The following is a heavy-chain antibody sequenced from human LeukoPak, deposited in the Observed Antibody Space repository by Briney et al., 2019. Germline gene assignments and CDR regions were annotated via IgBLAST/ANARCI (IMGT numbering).Heavy chain of an antibody. J-gene: IGHJ4*02. CDR1: GGSISSGDYY. CDR2: IYYSGST. D-gene: IGHD3-22*01. Sequence: SETLSLTCTVSGGSISSGDYYWSWIRQPPGKGLEWIGYIYYSGSTYYNPSLKSRVTILVDTSKNQFSLKLSSVTAADTAVYYCAREAYYYDSSGYYYTFAYFDYWGQGTLVTVSS. V-gene: IGHV4-30-4*01. CDR3: AREAYYYDSSGYYYTFAYFDY.